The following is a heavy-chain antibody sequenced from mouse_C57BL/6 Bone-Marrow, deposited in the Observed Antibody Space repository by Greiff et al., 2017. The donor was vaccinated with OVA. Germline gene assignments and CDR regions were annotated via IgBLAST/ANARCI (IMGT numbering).Heavy chain of an antibody. J-gene: IGHJ2*01. Sequence: EVHLVESGGGLVKPGGSLKLSCAASGFTFSSYAMSWVRQTPEKRLEWVATISDGGSYTYYPDNVKGRFTISRDNAKNNLYLQMRHLKSEDTAMYYCARDQLGSSYDFDYWGQGTTLTVSS. D-gene: IGHD1-1*01. V-gene: IGHV5-4*01. CDR3: ARDQLGSSYDFDY. CDR1: GFTFSSYA. CDR2: ISDGGSYT.